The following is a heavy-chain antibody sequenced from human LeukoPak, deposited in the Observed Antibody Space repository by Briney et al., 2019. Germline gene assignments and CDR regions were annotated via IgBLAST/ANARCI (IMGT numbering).Heavy chain of an antibody. J-gene: IGHJ6*02. D-gene: IGHD1-26*01. CDR2: IKQDGSEK. CDR3: ARVGGSYRRYYYYGMDV. CDR1: GFTFSRYW. Sequence: GGSLRLSCAASGFTFSRYWMSWVRQAPGKGLEWVANIKQDGSEKYYVDSVKGRFTISRDNAKNSLYLQMNSLRAEDTAVYYCARVGGSYRRYYYYGMDVWGQGTTVTVSS. V-gene: IGHV3-7*01.